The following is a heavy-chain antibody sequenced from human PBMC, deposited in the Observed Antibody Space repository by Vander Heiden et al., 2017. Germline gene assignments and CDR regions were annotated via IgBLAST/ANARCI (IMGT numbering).Heavy chain of an antibody. J-gene: IGHJ4*02. CDR3: AKAMPLDY. D-gene: IGHD2-2*01. Sequence: QLQLVASGGGVVQPGRSLRLSCAASGFPFSSYGMHWVRQAPGKGLEWVAVISYDGSNKYYADSVKGRFTISRDNSKNTLYLQMNSLRAEDTAVYYCAKAMPLDYWGQGTLVTVSS. CDR2: ISYDGSNK. CDR1: GFPFSSYG. V-gene: IGHV3-30*18.